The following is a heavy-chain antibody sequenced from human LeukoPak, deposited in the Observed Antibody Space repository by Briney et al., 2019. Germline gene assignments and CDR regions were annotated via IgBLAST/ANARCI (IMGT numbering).Heavy chain of an antibody. D-gene: IGHD2-2*01. V-gene: IGHV1-2*02. CDR3: ARAEDIVVVPAAIYDY. Sequence: ASVKVSCKASGYTFTGYYMHWVRQAPGQGLEWMGWINPNSGGTNYAQKFQGRVTMTRDTSISTAYMELSRLRSDDTAVYYCARAEDIVVVPAAIYDYWGQGTLVTVSS. CDR2: INPNSGGT. J-gene: IGHJ4*02. CDR1: GYTFTGYY.